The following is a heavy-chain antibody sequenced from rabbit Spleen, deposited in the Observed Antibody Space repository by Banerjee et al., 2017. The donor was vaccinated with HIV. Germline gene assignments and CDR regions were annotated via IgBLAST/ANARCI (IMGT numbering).Heavy chain of an antibody. CDR1: GFSFNNNYY. D-gene: IGHD4-2*01. Sequence: QSLEESGGDLVKPGASLTLTCTASGFSFNNNYYMCWVRQAPGKGLECIACISTGSSGSTYYASWAKGRFTISRPSSTTVTLQMTSLTAADTATYFCARDSAGREDFNLWGPGTLVTVS. CDR2: ISTGSSGST. V-gene: IGHV1S40*01. J-gene: IGHJ4*01. CDR3: ARDSAGREDFNL.